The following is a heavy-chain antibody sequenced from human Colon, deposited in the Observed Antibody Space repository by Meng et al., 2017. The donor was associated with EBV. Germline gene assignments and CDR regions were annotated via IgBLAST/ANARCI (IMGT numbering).Heavy chain of an antibody. CDR3: TRDGPNYGNYINFDY. CDR1: GYMFTSHG. Sequence: QVELVQSGAAVKKPGXSVKVSCXASGYMFTSHGVSWVRQAPGQGLEWMAWVSAYNGNTNYAKQFQGRVTVTADTATITAYMELRSLTSDDTAVYYCTRDGPNYGNYINFDYWGQGTLVTVSS. CDR2: VSAYNGNT. J-gene: IGHJ4*02. D-gene: IGHD4-11*01. V-gene: IGHV1-18*01.